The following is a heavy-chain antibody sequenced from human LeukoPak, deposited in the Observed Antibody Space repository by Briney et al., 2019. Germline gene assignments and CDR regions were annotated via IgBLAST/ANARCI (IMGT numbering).Heavy chain of an antibody. CDR3: AREFFGGSYPGVGMDV. V-gene: IGHV1-2*02. J-gene: IGHJ6*02. Sequence: ASVKVSCKASGYTFTGYYMHWVRQAPGQGLEWMGWINPNSGGTNYAQEFQGRVTMTRDTSISTAYMELSRLRSDDTAVYYCAREFFGGSYPGVGMDVWGQGTTVTVSS. CDR1: GYTFTGYY. CDR2: INPNSGGT. D-gene: IGHD1-26*01.